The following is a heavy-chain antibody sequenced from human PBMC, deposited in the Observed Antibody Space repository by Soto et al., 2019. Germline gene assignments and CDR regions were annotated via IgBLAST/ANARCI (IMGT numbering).Heavy chain of an antibody. D-gene: IGHD3-10*01. CDR3: ARGYYPGSVGNAFDI. V-gene: IGHV1-18*01. CDR1: GCTFTSYG. Sequence: AASVKVSCKASGCTFTSYGISWVRQAPGQGLEWMGWISAYNGNTNYAQKLQGRVTMTTDTSTSAAYMELRSLRSDDTAVYYCARGYYPGSVGNAFDIWGQRPMVTVSS. J-gene: IGHJ3*02. CDR2: ISAYNGNT.